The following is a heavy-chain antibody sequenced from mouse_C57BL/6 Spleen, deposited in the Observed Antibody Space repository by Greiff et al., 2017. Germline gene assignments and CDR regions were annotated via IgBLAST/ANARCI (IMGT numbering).Heavy chain of an antibody. CDR2: IYPGDGDT. CDR3: ARGPMVRDFDV. J-gene: IGHJ1*03. D-gene: IGHD2-2*01. Sequence: VQLQQSGAELVKPGASVKISCKASGYAFSSYWMNWVKQRPGKGLEWIGQIYPGDGDTNYNGKVKGKATLTADKSSSTAYMQLSSLTSEDSAVYFCARGPMVRDFDVWGTGTTVTVSS. V-gene: IGHV1-80*01. CDR1: GYAFSSYW.